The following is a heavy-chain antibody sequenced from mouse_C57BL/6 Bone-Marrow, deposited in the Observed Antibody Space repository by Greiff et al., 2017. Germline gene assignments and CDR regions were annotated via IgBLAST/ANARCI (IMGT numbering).Heavy chain of an antibody. CDR2: IYPRSGNT. D-gene: IGHD2-3*01. J-gene: IGHJ4*01. CDR1: GYTFTSYG. CDR3: ARYRRDGQGAMDY. Sequence: QVQLQQSGAELARPGASVTLSCKASGYTFTSYGISWVKQRTGQGLEWIGEIYPRSGNTSYNEKFKGKATLTADKSSSTAYMELRSLTSEDSAVYFCARYRRDGQGAMDYWGQGTSVIVSS. V-gene: IGHV1-81*01.